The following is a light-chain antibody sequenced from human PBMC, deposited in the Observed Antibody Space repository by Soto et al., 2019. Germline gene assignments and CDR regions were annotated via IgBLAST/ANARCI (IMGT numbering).Light chain of an antibody. J-gene: IGKJ1*01. V-gene: IGKV1-39*01. Sequence: DIQITQSPSSLSASVGDRVTITCRASQSISSYLNWYQQKPGKAPKLLIYAASSLQSGVPSRFSGSGSGTDFTLTISSLQPEDFATYYCQQSYSTPCGFGQGTKVEIK. CDR3: QQSYSTPCG. CDR1: QSISSY. CDR2: AAS.